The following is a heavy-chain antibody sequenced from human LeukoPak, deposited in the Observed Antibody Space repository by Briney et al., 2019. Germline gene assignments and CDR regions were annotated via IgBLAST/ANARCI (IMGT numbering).Heavy chain of an antibody. V-gene: IGHV3-30*02. CDR1: GFTFSSYG. CDR3: AKGYDFWSGSYSAPDY. Sequence: GGSLRLSCAASGFTFSSYGMHWVRQAPGKGLEWLAFIRFDGSNKYYADSVKGRFTISRDNSKNTLYLQMNSLRAEDTAVYYCAKGYDFWSGSYSAPDYWGQGTLVTVSS. CDR2: IRFDGSNK. D-gene: IGHD3-3*01. J-gene: IGHJ4*02.